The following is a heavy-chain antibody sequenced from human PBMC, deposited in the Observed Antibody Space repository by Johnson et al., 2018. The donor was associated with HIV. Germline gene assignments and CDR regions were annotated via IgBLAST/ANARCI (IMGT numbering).Heavy chain of an antibody. CDR2: VSAGGDNT. CDR1: GFTFSSYA. CDR3: SRPWGASSSPDSFDL. J-gene: IGHJ3*01. Sequence: VQLVESGGGLVQPGGPLRLSCAASGFTFSSYAMDWVRQTPGKGLAWVSAVSAGGDNTYYADSVEGRFTISRDNSKNTLYLQMNSLRAEDTAVYYCSRPWGASSSPDSFDLWGQGTMVTVSS. V-gene: IGHV3-23*04. D-gene: IGHD6-13*01.